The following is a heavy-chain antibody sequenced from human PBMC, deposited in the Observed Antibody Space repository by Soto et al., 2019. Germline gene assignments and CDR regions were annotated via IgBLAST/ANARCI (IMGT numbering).Heavy chain of an antibody. CDR3: AREWDTVVGPLDY. D-gene: IGHD2-15*01. J-gene: IGHJ4*02. V-gene: IGHV1-69*01. Sequence: QVQLVQSGAEVKQPGSSVKVSCKASGGTFSSYAISWVRQAPGQGLEWLGGIIPIFGTANYAQKFQGRVTINADESTSIAYMELSSLGSGDTAVYYSAREWDTVVGPLDYWGQGTLVTVSS. CDR2: IIPIFGTA. CDR1: GGTFSSYA.